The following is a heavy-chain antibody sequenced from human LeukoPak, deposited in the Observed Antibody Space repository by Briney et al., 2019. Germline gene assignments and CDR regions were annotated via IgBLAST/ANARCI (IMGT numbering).Heavy chain of an antibody. CDR1: GYTFTSSD. Sequence: ASVKVSCKASGYTFTSSDIIWVRQATGQGLEWMGWMNPNSGNTGDAQKFQGRVTMTRNTPISTAYMELSSLRSEDTAVYYCPRGGSGSLIDFWGQGTLVTVSS. J-gene: IGHJ4*02. CDR2: MNPNSGNT. V-gene: IGHV1-8*01. D-gene: IGHD3-10*01. CDR3: PRGGSGSLIDF.